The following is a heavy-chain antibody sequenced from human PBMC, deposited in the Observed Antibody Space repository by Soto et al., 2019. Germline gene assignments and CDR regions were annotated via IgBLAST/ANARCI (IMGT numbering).Heavy chain of an antibody. J-gene: IGHJ4*02. D-gene: IGHD6-13*01. V-gene: IGHV3-13*01. CDR2: VATAGDT. Sequence: GGSLRLSCEASGFSFSSYGVHWVRQAAGKGLDWVSSVATAGDTYYAASVKGRFTISTENAKNSVYLQMNNLRVGDTAVYYCARDRGGYSGSFDYWGQGTVVTVSS. CDR3: ARDRGGYSGSFDY. CDR1: GFSFSSYG.